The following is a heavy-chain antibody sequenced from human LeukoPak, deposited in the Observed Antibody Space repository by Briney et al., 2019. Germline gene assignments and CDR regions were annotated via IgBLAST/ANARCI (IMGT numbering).Heavy chain of an antibody. Sequence: GGSLRLSCAASGFTFSSYAMSWVRQAPGKGLEWVAVISYDGSNKYYADSVKGRFTISRDNSKNTLYLQMNSLRAEDTAVYYCARRRYYFDYWGQGTLVTVSS. J-gene: IGHJ4*02. CDR1: GFTFSSYA. V-gene: IGHV3-30-3*01. CDR2: ISYDGSNK. CDR3: ARRRYYFDY.